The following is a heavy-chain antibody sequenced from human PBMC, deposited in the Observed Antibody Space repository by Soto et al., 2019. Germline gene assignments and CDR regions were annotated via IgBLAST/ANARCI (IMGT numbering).Heavy chain of an antibody. V-gene: IGHV4-59*08. CDR3: ASGGGAHNTPLDY. CDR1: GGSISSYY. J-gene: IGHJ4*02. CDR2: IYYSGST. D-gene: IGHD1-26*01. Sequence: QVQLQESGPGLVKPSETLSLTCTVSGGSISSYYWSWIRQPPGKGLEWIGYIYYSGSTNYNPSLKCRVTISVDPSKNQFSLKLGSVTAADTAGYYCASGGGAHNTPLDYWGQGTLVTVSS.